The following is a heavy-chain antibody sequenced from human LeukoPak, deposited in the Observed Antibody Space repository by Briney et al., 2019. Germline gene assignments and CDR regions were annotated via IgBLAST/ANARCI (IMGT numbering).Heavy chain of an antibody. D-gene: IGHD3-22*01. V-gene: IGHV3-23*01. Sequence: PGGSLRLSCAASGFTFSSYAMSWVRQAPGKGLEWVSAISGSGGSTYYADSVKGRFTISRDNSKSTLYLQMNSLRAEDTAVYYCAKGTYYYDSSGYYIEYFQHWGQGTLVTVSS. CDR3: AKGTYYYDSSGYYIEYFQH. J-gene: IGHJ1*01. CDR2: ISGSGGST. CDR1: GFTFSSYA.